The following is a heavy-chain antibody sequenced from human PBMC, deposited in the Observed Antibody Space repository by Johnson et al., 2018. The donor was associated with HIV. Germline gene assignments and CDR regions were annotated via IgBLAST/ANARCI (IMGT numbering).Heavy chain of an antibody. V-gene: IGHV3-11*01. CDR2: ISSSGSTI. Sequence: QVQLVESGGGLVKPGGSLRLSCAASGFTFSDYYMSWIRQAPGKGLEWVSYISSSGSTIYYADSVKGRFTISRDNAKNTLYLQMNSLRVEDTALYYCAKGQYSSSPCAFDIWGQGTMVIVSS. J-gene: IGHJ3*02. D-gene: IGHD6-6*01. CDR3: AKGQYSSSPCAFDI. CDR1: GFTFSDYY.